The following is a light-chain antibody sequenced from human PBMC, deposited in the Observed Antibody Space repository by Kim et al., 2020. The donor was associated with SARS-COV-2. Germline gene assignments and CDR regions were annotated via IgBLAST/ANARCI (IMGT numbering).Light chain of an antibody. CDR1: QDIRRY. V-gene: IGKV1-39*01. Sequence: DIQMTQSPSSLSASIGDRVTITCRASQDIRRYLNWYQQKPGKAPKVLIYAASTLQSGVPSRFSGSGSGTDFTLTITSLQPEDFATYYCQQTDTTPITFVQGTRLEIK. CDR3: QQTDTTPIT. J-gene: IGKJ5*01. CDR2: AAS.